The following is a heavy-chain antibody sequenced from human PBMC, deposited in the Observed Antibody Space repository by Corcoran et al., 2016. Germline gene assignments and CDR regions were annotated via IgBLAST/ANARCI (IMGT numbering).Heavy chain of an antibody. D-gene: IGHD3-22*01. CDR1: GFTFSSYW. J-gene: IGHJ4*02. V-gene: IGHV3-7*03. Sequence: EVQLVESGGGLVQPGGSLRLSCAASGFTFSSYWMSWVRQAPGKGLEWVANIKQGGSEKYYVDSVKGRFTISRDNAKNSLYLQMNSLRAEDTAVYYCARVNYYDSSGYYDYWGQGTLVTVSS. CDR3: ARVNYYDSSGYYDY. CDR2: IKQGGSEK.